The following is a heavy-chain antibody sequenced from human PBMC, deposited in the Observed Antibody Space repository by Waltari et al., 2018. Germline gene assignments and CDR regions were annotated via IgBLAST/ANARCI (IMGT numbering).Heavy chain of an antibody. Sequence: EVQLVESGGGLVQPGRSVSLSCTASGFPFGVYAMRWFRQAPGKGLEWVGFIRSKAYGGTTEYAASVKGRFTISRDDSKSIAYLQMNSLKTEDTAVYYCTRRYGISSLLDYWGQGTLVTVSS. V-gene: IGHV3-49*03. CDR1: GFPFGVYA. J-gene: IGHJ4*02. CDR2: IRSKAYGGTT. D-gene: IGHD2-21*01. CDR3: TRRYGISSLLDY.